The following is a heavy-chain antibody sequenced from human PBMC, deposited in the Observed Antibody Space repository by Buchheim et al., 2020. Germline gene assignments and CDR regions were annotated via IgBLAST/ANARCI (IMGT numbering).Heavy chain of an antibody. J-gene: IGHJ6*03. CDR1: GYTFTSYD. Sequence: QVQLVQSGAEVKKPGASVKVSCKASGYTFTSYDINWVRQATGQGLEWMGWMNPNSGNTGYAQKFQGRVTMTRNTSISTAYMELSSLRSEDTAVYYCAISPRAYYYDSSGYFVYYYYYTDVWGKGTT. D-gene: IGHD3-22*01. V-gene: IGHV1-8*01. CDR2: MNPNSGNT. CDR3: AISPRAYYYDSSGYFVYYYYYTDV.